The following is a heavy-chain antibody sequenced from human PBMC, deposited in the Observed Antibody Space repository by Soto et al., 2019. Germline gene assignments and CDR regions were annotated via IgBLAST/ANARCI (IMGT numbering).Heavy chain of an antibody. D-gene: IGHD7-27*01. V-gene: IGHV3-23*01. CDR2: ISGSGGST. CDR3: AKEVSLGSTVDLGY. Sequence: PGGSLRLSCAASGFTFTIFAMSRVRQSPGKGLEWVSTISGSGGSTYYADAVRGRFTISRDNSMGTLYLQMKSLRVEDTAIYYCAKEVSLGSTVDLGYWGHGTLVTPSS. J-gene: IGHJ4*01. CDR1: GFTFTIFA.